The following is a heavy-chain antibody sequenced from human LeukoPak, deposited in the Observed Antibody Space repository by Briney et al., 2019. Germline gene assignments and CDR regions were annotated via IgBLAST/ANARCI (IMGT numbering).Heavy chain of an antibody. CDR1: GGSISSYY. CDR2: IYYSGST. J-gene: IGHJ5*02. CDR3: ARRWNTMVRGVIIGNWFDP. Sequence: SETLSLTCTVSGGSISSYYWSWIRQPPGKGLEWIGYIYYSGSTNYNPSLKSRVTISVDTSKNQFSLKLSSVTAADTAVYYCARRWNTMVRGVIIGNWFDPWGQGTLVTVSS. V-gene: IGHV4-59*08. D-gene: IGHD3-10*01.